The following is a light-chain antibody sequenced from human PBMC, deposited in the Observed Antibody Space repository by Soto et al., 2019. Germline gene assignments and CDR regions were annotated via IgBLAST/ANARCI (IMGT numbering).Light chain of an antibody. CDR2: GAS. CDR1: QSITNNY. Sequence: ETVLTQSPGTLSLSPGERATLSCRASQSITNNYLAWYQQKPGQAPRLLIYGASSRVTGIPDRFSGSGSGTDFTLTISRLEPEDFAVYYCQQYGTSPITFGQGTRLEIK. V-gene: IGKV3-20*01. J-gene: IGKJ5*01. CDR3: QQYGTSPIT.